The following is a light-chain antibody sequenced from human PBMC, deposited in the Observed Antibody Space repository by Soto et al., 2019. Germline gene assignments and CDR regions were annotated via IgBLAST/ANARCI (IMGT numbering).Light chain of an antibody. J-gene: IGLJ2*01. CDR2: DVT. Sequence: QSALTQPASVSGSPGQSITISCTGTNSDIGGYNFVSWYQQHPGKAPKLMFYDVTNRPAGVSNRFSGYKSGKTASLTISGLQAEDDADYYCSSYTSTNTVVFGGGTKLTVL. V-gene: IGLV2-14*03. CDR1: NSDIGGYNF. CDR3: SSYTSTNTVV.